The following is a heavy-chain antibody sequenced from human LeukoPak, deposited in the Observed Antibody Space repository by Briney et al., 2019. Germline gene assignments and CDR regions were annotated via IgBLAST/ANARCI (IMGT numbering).Heavy chain of an antibody. Sequence: GGSLRLSCAASGFTVSSNYMSWIRQAPGKELEWVSVMYSGGTAFYADSVRGRFTISRDNSKNTLYLQMNSLRVEDTAVYYCAKQMVVDYFDYWGQGTLVTVSS. CDR1: GFTVSSNY. J-gene: IGHJ4*02. D-gene: IGHD5-24*01. CDR3: AKQMVVDYFDY. CDR2: MYSGGTA. V-gene: IGHV3-53*05.